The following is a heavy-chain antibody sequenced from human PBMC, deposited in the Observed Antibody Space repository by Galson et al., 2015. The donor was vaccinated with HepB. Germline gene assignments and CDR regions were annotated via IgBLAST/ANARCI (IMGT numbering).Heavy chain of an antibody. Sequence: SVKVSCKASGFTFSTSAMQWVRQARGQPLEWIGWIVVGSGSTKYAQKFQERVTFSRDMSKSTAYMELSSLRSEDTAVYYCATMGVEEYSSSPFDYWGQGTLVTVSS. CDR2: IVVGSGST. J-gene: IGHJ4*02. CDR3: ATMGVEEYSSSPFDY. D-gene: IGHD6-6*01. V-gene: IGHV1-58*02. CDR1: GFTFSTSA.